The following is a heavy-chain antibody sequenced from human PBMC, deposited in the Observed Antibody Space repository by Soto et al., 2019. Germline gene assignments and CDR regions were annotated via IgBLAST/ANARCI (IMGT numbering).Heavy chain of an antibody. Sequence: GGSLRLSCAASGFTFSSYGMHWVRQAPGKGLEWVAVISYDGSNKYYADSVKGRFTISRDNSKNTLYLQMNSLRAEDTAVYYCAKATLPLAYCGGDCYFDYWGQGTLVTVSS. CDR2: ISYDGSNK. V-gene: IGHV3-30*18. D-gene: IGHD2-21*02. CDR3: AKATLPLAYCGGDCYFDY. J-gene: IGHJ4*02. CDR1: GFTFSSYG.